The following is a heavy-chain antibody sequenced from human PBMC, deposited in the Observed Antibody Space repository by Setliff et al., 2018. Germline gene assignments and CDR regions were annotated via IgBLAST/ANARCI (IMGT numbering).Heavy chain of an antibody. CDR1: GGPISSSSYY. CDR2: LYHNVNT. V-gene: IGHV4-39*07. J-gene: IGHJ4*02. Sequence: SETLSLTCTVSGGPISSSSYYWGWMRQPPGKGLEWIGSLYHNVNTLYNPSLKSRVTMSVDTSKNQFSLKLRSVTAADTAVYYCARRTHYFDYWGQGMKVTVSS. CDR3: ARRTHYFDY.